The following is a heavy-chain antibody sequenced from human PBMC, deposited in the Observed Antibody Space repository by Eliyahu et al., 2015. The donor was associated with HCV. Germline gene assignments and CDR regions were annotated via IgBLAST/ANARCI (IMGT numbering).Heavy chain of an antibody. V-gene: IGHV4-39*02. CDR1: GDSISSDSYH. D-gene: IGHD3-16*01. Sequence: QLQLQESGPGLVTPTETLSLICNVSGDSISSDSYHWAWIRQPPGKGLEWIGSLSYSGNTXYYNPSLKSRVMISVGTSKNYFSLKVASVTAADTAVYYCARAVGVIDYYFDYWGQGTLVTVSS. CDR2: LSYSGNTX. CDR3: ARAVGVIDYYFDY. J-gene: IGHJ4*02.